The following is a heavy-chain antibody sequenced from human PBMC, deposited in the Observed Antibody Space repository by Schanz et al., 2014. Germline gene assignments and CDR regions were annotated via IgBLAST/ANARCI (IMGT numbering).Heavy chain of an antibody. V-gene: IGHV3-11*01. J-gene: IGHJ6*02. D-gene: IGHD6-13*01. CDR1: GFTFSDYY. Sequence: QVHLVESGGGLVKPGGSLRLSCAASGFTFSDYYMTWIRQAPGKGLEWVSYINGGGETTCYADSVRGRFTISRDNSKNTLYLQMNSLRAEDTAVYYCAKDIAPLAARPGYGMDVWGQGTTVTVSS. CDR3: AKDIAPLAARPGYGMDV. CDR2: INGGGETT.